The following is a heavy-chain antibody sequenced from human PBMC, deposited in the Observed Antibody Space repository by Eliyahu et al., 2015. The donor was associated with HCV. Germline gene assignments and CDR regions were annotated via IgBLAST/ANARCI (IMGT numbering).Heavy chain of an antibody. D-gene: IGHD6-13*01. CDR3: ARGYSSSWLLTGRFDP. V-gene: IGHV4-59*08. CDR2: IYYSGST. J-gene: IGHJ5*02. CDR1: GGSISSYY. Sequence: QVQLQESGPGLVKPSETLSLXCTVSGGSISSYYWSWXRQPPGKGLEWIGYIYYSGSTNYNPSXKSRVTISVDTSKNQFSLKLSSVTAADTAVYYCARGYSSSWLLTGRFDPWGQGTLVTVSS.